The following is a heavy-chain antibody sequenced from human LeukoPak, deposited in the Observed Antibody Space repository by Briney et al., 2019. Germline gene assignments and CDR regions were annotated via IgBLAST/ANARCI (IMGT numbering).Heavy chain of an antibody. CDR1: GFTVSNNY. CDR2: LYNSDST. D-gene: IGHD1-26*01. Sequence: GGSLRLSCAASGFTVSNNYISWVRQAPGKGLEWVSVLYNSDSTYYADSVKGLFTISRDNSKNTMYLQMNSLRAEDTAIYYCARDPGIDAFDVWGQGTMVTVSS. CDR3: ARDPGIDAFDV. V-gene: IGHV3-53*01. J-gene: IGHJ3*01.